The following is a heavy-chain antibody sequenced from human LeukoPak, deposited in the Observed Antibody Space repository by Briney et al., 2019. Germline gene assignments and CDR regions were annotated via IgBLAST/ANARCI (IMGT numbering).Heavy chain of an antibody. D-gene: IGHD1-26*01. V-gene: IGHV3-48*01. Sequence: GGSLRLSCAASGFTFCSYSMNWVRQAPGKGLEWVSYISSSSSTIYYADSVKGRFTISRDNAKNSLYLQMNSLRAEDTAVYYCARSIPTSTVGAMVSWGQGTLVTVSS. J-gene: IGHJ5*02. CDR2: ISSSSSTI. CDR1: GFTFCSYS. CDR3: ARSIPTSTVGAMVS.